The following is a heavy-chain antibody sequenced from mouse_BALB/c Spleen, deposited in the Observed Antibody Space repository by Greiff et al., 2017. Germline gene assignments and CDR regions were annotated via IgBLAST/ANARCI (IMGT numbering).Heavy chain of an antibody. CDR1: GFSLTSYG. V-gene: IGHV2-2*02. Sequence: VMLVESGPGLVQPSQSLSITCTVSGFSLTSYGVHWVRQSPGKGLEWLGVIWSGGSTDYNAAFISRLSISKDNSKSQVFFKMNSLQANDTAIYYCARNRDSPYFDYWGQGTTLTVSS. CDR3: ARNRDSPYFDY. CDR2: IWSGGST. D-gene: IGHD3-3*01. J-gene: IGHJ2*01.